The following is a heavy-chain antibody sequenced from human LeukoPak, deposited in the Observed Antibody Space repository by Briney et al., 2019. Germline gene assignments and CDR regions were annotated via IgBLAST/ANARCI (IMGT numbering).Heavy chain of an antibody. V-gene: IGHV5-51*01. J-gene: IGHJ6*02. Sequence: GESLTVSLMGSGYSVTSYWIGWVRQIPGKGLECMGIIYPGAYATRYSPSLQGQVSISADKSISTAYLQWSSLRVSDTAMYYCARHSPVVGATYYYYGMDVWGQGTTVTVSS. D-gene: IGHD1-26*01. CDR1: GYSVTSYW. CDR3: ARHSPVVGATYYYYGMDV. CDR2: IYPGAYAT.